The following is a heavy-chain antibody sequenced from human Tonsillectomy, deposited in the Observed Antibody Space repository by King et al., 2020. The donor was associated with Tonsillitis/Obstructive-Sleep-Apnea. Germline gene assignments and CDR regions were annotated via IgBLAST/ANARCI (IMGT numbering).Heavy chain of an antibody. J-gene: IGHJ4*02. CDR1: GFTFGDYG. Sequence: VQLVESGGGLVQPGRSLRLSCTASGFTFGDYGMSWVRQAPGKGLGWGGFIRSKTYGGTTEYAASVKGRFTISRDDSKSIAYLQMNSLKTEDTAMYYCARVIVVVPAAPDYWGQGTLVTVSS. CDR2: IRSKTYGGTT. D-gene: IGHD2-2*01. CDR3: ARVIVVVPAAPDY. V-gene: IGHV3-49*04.